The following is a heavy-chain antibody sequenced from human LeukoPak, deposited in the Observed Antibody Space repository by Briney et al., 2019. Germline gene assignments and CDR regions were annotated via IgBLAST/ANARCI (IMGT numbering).Heavy chain of an antibody. CDR3: AGELLSDQYYYYYYYMDV. J-gene: IGHJ6*03. Sequence: ASVKVSCKASRGTFSSYTISWVRQAPGQGLEWMGRIIPILGIANHAQKFQGRVTITADKSTSTAYMELSSLRSEDTAVYYCAGELLSDQYYYYYYYMDVWGKGTTVTVSS. V-gene: IGHV1-69*02. CDR2: IIPILGIA. CDR1: RGTFSSYT. D-gene: IGHD2-2*01.